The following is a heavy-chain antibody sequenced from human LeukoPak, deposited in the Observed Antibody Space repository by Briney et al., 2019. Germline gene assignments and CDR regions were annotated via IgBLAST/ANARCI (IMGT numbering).Heavy chain of an antibody. CDR1: GYTFTSYA. D-gene: IGHD6-19*01. CDR2: INPNSGGT. J-gene: IGHJ6*02. Sequence: ASVKVSCKASGYTFTSYAMNWVRQAPGQGLEWMGWINPNSGGTNYAQKFQGWVTMTRDTSISTAYMELSRLRSDDTAVYYCARDLGGPSGLYGRDYYYGMDVWGQGTTVTVSS. V-gene: IGHV1-2*04. CDR3: ARDLGGPSGLYGRDYYYGMDV.